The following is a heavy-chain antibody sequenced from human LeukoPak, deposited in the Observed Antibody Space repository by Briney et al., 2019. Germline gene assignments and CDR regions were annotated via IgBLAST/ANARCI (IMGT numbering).Heavy chain of an antibody. Sequence: GGSLRLSCAVSGFTFSTYAMTWVRQAPGKGREWVSAIRGDGATKFYADSVKGRFTISRDDSKNTLYLQMNSLRAEDTAVYYCAKAQTPHCSSTSCLIFDYWGQGTLVTVSS. D-gene: IGHD2-2*01. CDR3: AKAQTPHCSSTSCLIFDY. J-gene: IGHJ4*02. CDR2: IRGDGATK. CDR1: GFTFSTYA. V-gene: IGHV3-23*01.